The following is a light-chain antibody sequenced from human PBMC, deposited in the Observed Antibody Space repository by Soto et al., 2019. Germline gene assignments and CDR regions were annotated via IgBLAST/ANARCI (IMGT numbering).Light chain of an antibody. CDR1: FSDVGGYKF. V-gene: IGLV2-8*01. CDR2: EVN. Sequence: QSALTQPPSASGSPGQSVTISCTGTFSDVGGYKFVSWYQQHPGKVPKLMIYEVNKRPSWVPDRFSGSKSGNTASLTVSGLQAEDEADYYCSSYEGSNNLLFGGGTKLTVL. CDR3: SSYEGSNNLL. J-gene: IGLJ2*01.